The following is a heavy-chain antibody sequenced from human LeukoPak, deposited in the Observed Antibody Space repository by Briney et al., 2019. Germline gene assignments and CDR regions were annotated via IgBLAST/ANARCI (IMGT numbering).Heavy chain of an antibody. CDR2: ITGSGGST. CDR1: GFTFSSYG. CDR3: AKYYYDTSGSFHCFDS. J-gene: IGHJ4*02. V-gene: IGHV3-23*01. D-gene: IGHD3-22*01. Sequence: GVSLRLSCAASGFTFSSYGMSWVPQAPGKGLEWVSDITGSGGSTHYAHPVKGRFTISRDNSKNTLYLQMNSLRPEDTAIYYCAKYYYDTSGSFHCFDSWGQGTLVTVSS.